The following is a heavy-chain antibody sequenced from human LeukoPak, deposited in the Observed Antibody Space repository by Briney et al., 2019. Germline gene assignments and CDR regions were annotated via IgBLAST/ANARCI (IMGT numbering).Heavy chain of an antibody. D-gene: IGHD2-8*01. CDR1: GFTFSSYA. CDR3: AKDVIPHRVSQGYCTNGVCPDY. CDR2: ISGSGGST. J-gene: IGHJ4*02. V-gene: IGHV3-23*01. Sequence: GGSLRLSCAASGFTFSSYAMSWVRQAPGKGLEWVSAISGSGGSTYYADSVKGRFTISRDNSKNTLYLQMNSLRAEDTAVYYCAKDVIPHRVSQGYCTNGVCPDYWGQGTLVTVSS.